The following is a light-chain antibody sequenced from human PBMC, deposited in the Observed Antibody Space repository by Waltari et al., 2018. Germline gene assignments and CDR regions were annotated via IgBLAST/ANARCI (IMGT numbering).Light chain of an antibody. CDR1: QSLLYTSNNKNY. CDR3: LQYLHTPRT. CDR2: WAS. J-gene: IGKJ1*01. Sequence: DVVMTQSPDSLAVSLGERATINCKSSQSLLYTSNNKNYLAWYQQKPGQPPKLLSYWASIRESGVPDRFSGSGSGTDFTLTISGLQAEDVASYFCLQYLHTPRTFGQGTKVEIK. V-gene: IGKV4-1*01.